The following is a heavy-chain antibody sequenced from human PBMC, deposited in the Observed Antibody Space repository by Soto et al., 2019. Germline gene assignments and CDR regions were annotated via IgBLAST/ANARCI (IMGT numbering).Heavy chain of an antibody. J-gene: IGHJ4*02. CDR2: IYYSGST. Sequence: SETLSLTCTVSGGSISSGDYYWSWIRQPPGKGLEWIGYIYYSGSTYYNPSLKSRVTISVDTTKNQFSLKLSSVTAAATAVYYCPRDRIYYDILTGYYILVYFDYWGQGTLVTVSS. CDR1: GGSISSGDYY. V-gene: IGHV4-30-4*01. CDR3: PRDRIYYDILTGYYILVYFDY. D-gene: IGHD3-9*01.